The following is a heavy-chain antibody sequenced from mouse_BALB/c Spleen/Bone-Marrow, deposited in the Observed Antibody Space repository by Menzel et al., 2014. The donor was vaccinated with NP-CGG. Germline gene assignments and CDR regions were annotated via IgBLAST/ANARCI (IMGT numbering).Heavy chain of an antibody. CDR1: GFDFSGFW. CDR2: INPDSSTI. D-gene: IGHD2-3*01. J-gene: IGHJ3*01. Sequence: VQLQQSGGGLVQPGRSLKISCAASGFDFSGFWMGWVRLAPGKGLEWIGEINPDSSTISYTPSLKDRFIISRDNAKNTLYLQMSKVRSEDTALYYCARLGYYGGFAYWGQGTLVTVSA. V-gene: IGHV4-1*02. CDR3: ARLGYYGGFAY.